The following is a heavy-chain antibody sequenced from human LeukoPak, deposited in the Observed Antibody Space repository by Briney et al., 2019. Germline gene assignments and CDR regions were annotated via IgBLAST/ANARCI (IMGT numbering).Heavy chain of an antibody. CDR2: INPNSGGT. J-gene: IGHJ4*02. D-gene: IGHD6-13*01. Sequence: ASVKVSCKASGYTFTGYYMHWVRQAPGQGLEWMGRINPNSGGTNYAQKFQGRVTMTRDTSTSTAYMELSRLRSDDTAVYYCARGGYSSSWYYFDYWGQGTLVTVSS. CDR3: ARGGYSSSWYYFDY. V-gene: IGHV1-2*06. CDR1: GYTFTGYY.